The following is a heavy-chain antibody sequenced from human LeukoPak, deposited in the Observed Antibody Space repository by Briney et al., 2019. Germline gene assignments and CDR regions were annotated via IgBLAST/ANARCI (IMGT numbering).Heavy chain of an antibody. CDR3: ARGTYYYDSSGYYYYYYGMDV. J-gene: IGHJ6*02. Sequence: KTSETLSLTCTVSGGSISSGEYYWSWIRQPPGKGLEWIGYIYYSGSTYYNPSLKSRVTISVDTSKNQFSLKLSSVTAPDTAVYYCARGTYYYDSSGYYYYYYGMDVWGQGTTVTVSS. CDR1: GGSISSGEYY. CDR2: IYYSGST. V-gene: IGHV4-30-4*01. D-gene: IGHD3-22*01.